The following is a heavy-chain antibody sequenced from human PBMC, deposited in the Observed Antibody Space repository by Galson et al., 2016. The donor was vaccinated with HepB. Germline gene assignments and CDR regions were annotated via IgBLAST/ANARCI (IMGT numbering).Heavy chain of an antibody. J-gene: IGHJ5*02. D-gene: IGHD6-19*01. V-gene: IGHV1-69*06. CDR2: IIPIFGTA. CDR1: GGTFSIYA. CDR3: ARGYTSGWYWFDP. Sequence: GGTFSIYAISWVRQAPGQGLEWMGGIIPIFGTANYAQKFQGRVTITADKSTSTAYMELTSLRSEDTAVYYCARGYTSGWYWFDPWGQGTLVTVSS.